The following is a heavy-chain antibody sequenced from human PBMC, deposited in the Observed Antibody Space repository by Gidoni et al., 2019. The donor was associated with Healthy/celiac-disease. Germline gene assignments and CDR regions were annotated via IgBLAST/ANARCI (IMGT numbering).Heavy chain of an antibody. V-gene: IGHV4-39*01. D-gene: IGHD1-26*01. J-gene: IGHJ4*02. CDR3: ARHVRGSYLDD. CDR2: IYYGGST. Sequence: QLQLQESGPGLVKPSETLSLTCTVSGGSISSSSYYWGWIRQPPGKGLEWIGSIYYGGSTYYNPSLKSRVTISVDTSKNQFSLKLSSVTAADTAVYYCARHVRGSYLDDWGQGTLVTVSS. CDR1: GGSISSSSYY.